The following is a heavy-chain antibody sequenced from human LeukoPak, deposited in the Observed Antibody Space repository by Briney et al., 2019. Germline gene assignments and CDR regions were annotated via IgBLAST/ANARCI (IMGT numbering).Heavy chain of an antibody. V-gene: IGHV3-53*01. J-gene: IGHJ6*03. CDR1: GFTFSDYY. CDR2: IYSGGST. Sequence: GGSLRLSCAASGFTFSDYYMSWIRQAPGKGLEWVSVIYSGGSTYYADSVKGRFTISRDNSKNTLYPQMNSLRAEDTAVYYCASGSGSYRTPYYYMDVWGTGTTVTVSS. CDR3: ASGSGSYRTPYYYMDV. D-gene: IGHD3-10*01.